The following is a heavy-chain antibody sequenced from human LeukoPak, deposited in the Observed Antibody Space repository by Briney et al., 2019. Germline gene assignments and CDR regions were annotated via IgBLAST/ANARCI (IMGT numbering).Heavy chain of an antibody. V-gene: IGHV3-66*01. CDR2: IYSGGST. CDR3: ARDRPLRYYYDSSA. CDR1: GFTVSSNY. J-gene: IGHJ4*02. D-gene: IGHD3-22*01. Sequence: GGSLRLSCAASGFTVSSNYMSWVRQAPGKGLEWVSVIYSGGSTYYADSVKGRFTISRDNSKNTLYLQMNSLRAEDTAVYYCARDRPLRYYYDSSARGQGTLVTVSS.